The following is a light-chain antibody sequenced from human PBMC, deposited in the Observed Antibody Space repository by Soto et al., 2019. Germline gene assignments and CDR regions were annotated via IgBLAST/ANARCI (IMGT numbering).Light chain of an antibody. CDR1: LTISDSY. CDR3: QQYSVSPLT. V-gene: IGKV3-20*01. J-gene: IGKJ1*01. CDR2: GAS. Sequence: EIVLTNSPGTLSLSPGERATLSCRASLTISDSYLAWYQQKAGQAPRLVIYGASNRATGIPERFSASGSGTDFTLTISRLEPEDFAVYYCQQYSVSPLTFGQGTKVEVK.